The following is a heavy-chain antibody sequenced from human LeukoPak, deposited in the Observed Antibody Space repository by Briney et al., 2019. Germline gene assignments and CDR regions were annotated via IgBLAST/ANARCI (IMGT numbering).Heavy chain of an antibody. Sequence: GGSLRLSCAASGFTLSSYAMHWVRQAPGKGLEWVAVISYDGSNKYYADSVKGRFTISGDYSKNTLYLQMNSLRAEDTAVYYCAKDVEQIWIHYFDYWGQGTLVTVSS. D-gene: IGHD5-18*01. CDR1: GFTLSSYA. J-gene: IGHJ4*02. CDR2: ISYDGSNK. CDR3: AKDVEQIWIHYFDY. V-gene: IGHV3-30-3*01.